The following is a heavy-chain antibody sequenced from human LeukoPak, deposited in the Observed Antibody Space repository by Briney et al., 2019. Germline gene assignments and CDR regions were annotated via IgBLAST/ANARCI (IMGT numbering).Heavy chain of an antibody. V-gene: IGHV3-21*01. Sequence: GGSLRLSCAASGFTFSSYSMSWVRQAPGKGLEWVSSITTSSTYISYADSVKGRFTISRDNAKNSLYLQMNSLRAEDTAVYYCARGKYSSGWFDYWGQGTLVAVSS. CDR3: ARGKYSSGWFDY. J-gene: IGHJ4*02. CDR2: ITTSSTYI. D-gene: IGHD6-19*01. CDR1: GFTFSSYS.